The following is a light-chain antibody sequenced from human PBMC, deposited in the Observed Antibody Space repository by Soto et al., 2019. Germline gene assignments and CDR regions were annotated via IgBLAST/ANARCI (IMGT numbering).Light chain of an antibody. Sequence: EIVLTQSPGTLSLSPGERATLSCRASQSVTSNYLAWYQQKPGQAPRIIIFGASGRATGIPDRFSGSGSGTDFTLTISRLEPEDFAVYYCQQYGSLSWTFGQGTKVDIK. CDR3: QQYGSLSWT. CDR1: QSVTSNY. CDR2: GAS. V-gene: IGKV3-20*01. J-gene: IGKJ1*01.